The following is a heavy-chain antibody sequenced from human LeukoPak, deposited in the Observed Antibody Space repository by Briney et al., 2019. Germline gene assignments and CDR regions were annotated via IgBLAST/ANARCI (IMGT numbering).Heavy chain of an antibody. Sequence: ASVKVSCKASGYTFTGYYMHWVQQAPGQGLEWMGWINPNSGGTNYAQKFQGRVTMTRDTSISTAYMELSRLRSDDTAVYYCARDIVNHYYYYMDVWGKGTTVTVSS. V-gene: IGHV1-2*02. CDR2: INPNSGGT. J-gene: IGHJ6*03. CDR1: GYTFTGYY. CDR3: ARDIVNHYYYYMDV. D-gene: IGHD1-26*01.